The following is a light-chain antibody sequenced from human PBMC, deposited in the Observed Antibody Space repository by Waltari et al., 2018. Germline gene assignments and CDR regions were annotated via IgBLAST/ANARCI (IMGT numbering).Light chain of an antibody. J-gene: IGKJ4*01. CDR2: DAS. CDR1: QSVGSY. V-gene: IGKV3-11*01. Sequence: EIVLTQSPATLSLSPGERATLSCRASQSVGSYLAWYQHRPGQAPSLLLYDASTRATGIPARFSGSGSGTDFTLTISSLEPEDFAVYYCQQRTNWPSLTFGGGTKVEIK. CDR3: QQRTNWPSLT.